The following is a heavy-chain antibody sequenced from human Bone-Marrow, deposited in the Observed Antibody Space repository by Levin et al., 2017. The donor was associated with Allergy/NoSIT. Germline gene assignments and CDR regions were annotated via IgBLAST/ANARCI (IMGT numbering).Heavy chain of an antibody. V-gene: IGHV1-8*01. CDR1: GYTFTSYD. Sequence: GESLKISCKASGYTFTSYDINWVRQATGQGLEWMGWMNPNSGNTGYAQKFQGRVTMTRNTSISTAYMELSSLRSEDTAVYYCARGLHGDYVPWDYWGQGTLVTVSS. D-gene: IGHD4-17*01. J-gene: IGHJ4*02. CDR3: ARGLHGDYVPWDY. CDR2: MNPNSGNT.